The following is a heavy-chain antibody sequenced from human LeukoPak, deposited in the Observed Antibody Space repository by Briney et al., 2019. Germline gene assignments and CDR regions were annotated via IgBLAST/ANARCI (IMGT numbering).Heavy chain of an antibody. Sequence: GGSLRLSCAASGFTFSSYGMHWVRQAPGKGLEWVAVIWYDGSNKYYADSVKGRFTISRDNSKNTLYLQMNSLRAEDTAVYYCATSLGPNWFDPWGQGTLVTASS. CDR2: IWYDGSNK. V-gene: IGHV3-33*08. J-gene: IGHJ5*02. CDR3: ATSLGPNWFDP. CDR1: GFTFSSYG.